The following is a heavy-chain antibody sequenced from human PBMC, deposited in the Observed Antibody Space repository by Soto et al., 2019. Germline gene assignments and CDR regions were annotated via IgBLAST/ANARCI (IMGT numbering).Heavy chain of an antibody. Sequence: GGSLRLSCAASGFTSGSYAMSWVRQAPGKGLEWVSTISDSGGNTYNADSVKGRFTISRDNAKNSLYLQMNSLRAEDTAVYYWARDHYGDYAVFDVWGRGTMVTVSS. D-gene: IGHD4-17*01. CDR3: ARDHYGDYAVFDV. CDR2: ISDSGGNT. V-gene: IGHV3-23*01. CDR1: GFTSGSYA. J-gene: IGHJ3*01.